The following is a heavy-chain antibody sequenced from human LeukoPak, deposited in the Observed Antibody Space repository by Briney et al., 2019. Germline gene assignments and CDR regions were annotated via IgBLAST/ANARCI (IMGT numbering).Heavy chain of an antibody. Sequence: GGSLRLSCAASRFTFSNAWMSWVRQAPGKGLEWVGRIKSKTDGGTTDYAAPVKGRFTISRDDSKNTLYLQMNSLKTEDTAVYYCTTQIVVVVAATPGVDYWGQGTLVTVSS. V-gene: IGHV3-15*01. D-gene: IGHD2-15*01. CDR1: RFTFSNAW. J-gene: IGHJ4*02. CDR3: TTQIVVVVAATPGVDY. CDR2: IKSKTDGGTT.